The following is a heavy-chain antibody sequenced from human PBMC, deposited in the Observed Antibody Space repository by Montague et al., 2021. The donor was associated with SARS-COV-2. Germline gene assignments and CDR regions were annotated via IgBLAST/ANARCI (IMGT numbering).Heavy chain of an antibody. Sequence: SVKVSCKASGCNFNDYGITWVRRAPGQGLEWLGWISPYNVNTYYGQNFQGRVTLSADASTRTVYMELGSLSSADTAVYYCGRSNWRYFYYGVDVWGQGTTVTVSS. J-gene: IGHJ6*02. V-gene: IGHV1-18*01. D-gene: IGHD5-24*01. CDR2: ISPYNVNT. CDR3: GRSNWRYFYYGVDV. CDR1: GCNFNDYG.